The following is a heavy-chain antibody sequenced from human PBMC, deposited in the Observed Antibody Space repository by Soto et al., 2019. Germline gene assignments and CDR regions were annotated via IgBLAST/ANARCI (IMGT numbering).Heavy chain of an antibody. D-gene: IGHD3-22*01. CDR1: GYSFAGYW. Sequence: GESLKISCKGSGYSFAGYWITWVRQKPGKGLEWMGRIDPSDSQTYYSPSFRGHVTISVTKSITTVFLQWSSLSASDTAMYYCARQIYDSDTGPNFKYYLDSWGQGTPVTVSS. V-gene: IGHV5-10-1*01. J-gene: IGHJ4*02. CDR3: ARQIYDSDTGPNFKYYLDS. CDR2: IDPSDSQT.